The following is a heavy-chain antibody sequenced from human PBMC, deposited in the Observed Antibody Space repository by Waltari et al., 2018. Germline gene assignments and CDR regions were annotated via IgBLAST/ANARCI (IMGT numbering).Heavy chain of an antibody. CDR2: INPNSGGT. CDR1: GYSFTNY. Sequence: QVQLVQSGAEVKKPGASVKVSCKASGYSFTNYMHWVRQAPGQGLEWMGWINPNSGGTQDAQRCQGRVTMTRDTAITTVFMELSGLRDDDTAVYYCARVWFHSGLDYWGQGTLVTVSS. CDR3: ARVWFHSGLDY. D-gene: IGHD6-19*01. V-gene: IGHV1-2*02. J-gene: IGHJ4*02.